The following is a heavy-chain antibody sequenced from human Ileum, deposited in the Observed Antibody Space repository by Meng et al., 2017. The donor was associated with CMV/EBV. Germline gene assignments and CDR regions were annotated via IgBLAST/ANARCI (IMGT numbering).Heavy chain of an antibody. CDR3: ATTVHPVAYLNYFDP. D-gene: IGHD4-11*01. CDR2: RYYSETA. V-gene: IGHV4-59*01. Sequence: SETLSLTCTVSGDSISTYWWSWIRQPPGKGLEWIGYRYYSETAYYSHSLRGRVIISADTAKNHFSLSLTSVTAADTAVYFCATTVHPVAYLNYFDPWGQGTLVTVSS. CDR1: GDSISTYW. J-gene: IGHJ5*02.